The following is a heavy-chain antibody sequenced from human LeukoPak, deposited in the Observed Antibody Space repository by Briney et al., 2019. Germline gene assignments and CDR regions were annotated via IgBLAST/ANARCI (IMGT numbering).Heavy chain of an antibody. V-gene: IGHV3-33*01. D-gene: IGHD3-22*01. CDR1: GFTFSSYG. J-gene: IGHJ4*02. CDR3: ARGEYYYDSSGYYFDY. CDR2: IWYDGSNK. Sequence: GGSLRLSCAASGFTFSSYGMHWVRQAPGKGLEWVAVIWYDGSNKYYADSVKGRFTISRDNSKNTLYLQMHSLRAEDTAVYYCARGEYYYDSSGYYFDYWGQGTLVTVSS.